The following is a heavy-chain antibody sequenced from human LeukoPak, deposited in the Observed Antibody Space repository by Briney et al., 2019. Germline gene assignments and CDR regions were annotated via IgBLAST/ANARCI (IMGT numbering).Heavy chain of an antibody. J-gene: IGHJ2*01. CDR2: IYYSGST. CDR3: ARVVRYYDILTGYFASWYFDL. CDR1: GGSISSYY. V-gene: IGHV4-59*01. Sequence: SETLSLTCTVSGGSISSYYWSWIRQPPGKGLEWIGYIYYSGSTNYNPSLKSRVTISVDTSKNQFSLKLSSVTAADTAVYYCARVVRYYDILTGYFASWYFDLWGRGTLVTVSS. D-gene: IGHD3-9*01.